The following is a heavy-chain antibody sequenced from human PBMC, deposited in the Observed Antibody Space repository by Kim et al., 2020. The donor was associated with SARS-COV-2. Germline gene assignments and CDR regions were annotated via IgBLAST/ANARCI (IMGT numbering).Heavy chain of an antibody. CDR2: IKSKTDGGTT. V-gene: IGHV3-15*01. CDR1: GFTFSNAW. CDR3: TTDTGFGELSLGESFDY. J-gene: IGHJ4*02. Sequence: GGSLRLSCAASGFTFSNAWMSWVRQAPGKGLEWVGRIKSKTDGGTTDYAAPVKGRFTISRDDSKNTLYLQMNSLKTEDTAVYYCTTDTGFGELSLGESFDYWGQGTLVTVSS. D-gene: IGHD3-16*02.